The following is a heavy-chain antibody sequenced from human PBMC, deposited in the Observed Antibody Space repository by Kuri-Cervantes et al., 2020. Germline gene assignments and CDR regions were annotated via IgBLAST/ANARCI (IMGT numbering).Heavy chain of an antibody. V-gene: IGHV3-23*01. J-gene: IGHJ4*02. D-gene: IGHD3-22*01. Sequence: GGSLRLSCAASGFSFSSYAMSWVRQAPGKGLEWVSGISASGGGAYYADSVKGRFTISRDNSKNTLHLQMNGLRAEDTAVYYCARAGITMIVVVDWGQGTLVTVSS. CDR1: GFSFSSYA. CDR3: ARAGITMIVVVD. CDR2: ISASGGGA.